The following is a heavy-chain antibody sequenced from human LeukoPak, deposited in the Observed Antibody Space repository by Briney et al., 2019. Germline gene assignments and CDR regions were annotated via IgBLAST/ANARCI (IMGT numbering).Heavy chain of an antibody. D-gene: IGHD4-17*01. J-gene: IGHJ4*02. V-gene: IGHV4-59*01. Sequence: SETLSLTCTVSGGSISSYYWSWIRQPPAKGLEWIGYIYYSGSTNYNPSLKSRVTISVDTSKNQFSLKLSSVTAADTAVYYCAREPLYGDYDYFDYWGQGTLVTVSS. CDR3: AREPLYGDYDYFDY. CDR1: GGSISSYY. CDR2: IYYSGST.